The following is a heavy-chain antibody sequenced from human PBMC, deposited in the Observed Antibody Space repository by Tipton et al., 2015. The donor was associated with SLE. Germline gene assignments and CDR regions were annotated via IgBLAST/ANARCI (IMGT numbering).Heavy chain of an antibody. V-gene: IGHV4-59*08. CDR3: ARQVAGVARDYFDY. CDR2: IYYSGST. J-gene: IGHJ4*02. CDR1: GGSISSYY. D-gene: IGHD2-15*01. Sequence: TLSLTCTVSGGSISSYYWSWIRQPPGKGLEWIGYIYYSGSTNYNPSLKSRVTISVDTSKNQFSLKVSSVTAADTAVYSCARQVAGVARDYFDYWGQGTLVTVSS.